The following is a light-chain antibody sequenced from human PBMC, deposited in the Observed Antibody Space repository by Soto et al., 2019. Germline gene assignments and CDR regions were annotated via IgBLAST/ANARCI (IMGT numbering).Light chain of an antibody. CDR2: GAS. Sequence: EIVMTQSPATLSVSPGERATLSFRASQSISNKLGWYQQKPGQAPRLLIYGASTRATGIPGRFSGSVSGTEFTLTISTVQSEDVSVYYCQPYNNWPLTFGIGTKVDIK. V-gene: IGKV3-15*01. CDR1: QSISNK. CDR3: QPYNNWPLT. J-gene: IGKJ4*01.